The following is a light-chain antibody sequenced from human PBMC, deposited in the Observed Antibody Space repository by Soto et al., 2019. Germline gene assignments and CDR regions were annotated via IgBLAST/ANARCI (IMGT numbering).Light chain of an antibody. Sequence: DIVLTQSPGTLSLSPGERATLSCRASQSINSRYLAWYQQKPGQAPRLLIYAASSSATGIPDRFSGSGSGTDITLTISRLEPEDFAVYYCQQFGSSPGFTFGPGTKVDIK. CDR3: QQFGSSPGFT. J-gene: IGKJ3*01. CDR1: QSINSRY. CDR2: AAS. V-gene: IGKV3-20*01.